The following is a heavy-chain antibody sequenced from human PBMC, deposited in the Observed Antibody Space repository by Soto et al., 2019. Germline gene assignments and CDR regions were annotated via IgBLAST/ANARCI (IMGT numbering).Heavy chain of an antibody. CDR2: FIPIFGTA. J-gene: IGHJ1*01. D-gene: IGHD3-22*01. CDR3: ATPVVIPSHAEYFQH. CDR1: GGTFSSYA. V-gene: IGHV1-69*01. Sequence: QVQLVQSGAEVKKPGSSVKVSCKASGGTFSSYAISWVRQAPGQGLEWMGGFIPIFGTANYAQKFQGRVTITADESTSTAYMELRSLRSEDTAVYYCATPVVIPSHAEYFQHWGQGTLVTVSS.